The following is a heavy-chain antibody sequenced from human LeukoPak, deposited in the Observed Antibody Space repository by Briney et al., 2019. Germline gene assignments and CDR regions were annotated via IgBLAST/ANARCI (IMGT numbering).Heavy chain of an antibody. Sequence: ASVKVSCKASGYTFTSYAMHWVRQAPGQRLEWMGWTNAGNGNTKYSQKFQGRVTITRDTSASTAYMELSSLRSEDTAVYYCARVLSLTVALPEDWGQGTLVTVSS. D-gene: IGHD4-23*01. CDR1: GYTFTSYA. CDR3: ARVLSLTVALPED. V-gene: IGHV1-3*01. J-gene: IGHJ4*02. CDR2: TNAGNGNT.